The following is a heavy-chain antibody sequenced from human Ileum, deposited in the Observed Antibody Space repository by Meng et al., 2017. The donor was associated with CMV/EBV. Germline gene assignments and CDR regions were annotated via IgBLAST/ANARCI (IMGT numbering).Heavy chain of an antibody. J-gene: IGHJ4*02. CDR1: GFTFSDYY. Sequence: VQLVESGGGLGKPGGSLRCSWAASGFTFSDYYMSWIRQAPGKGLEWVSYISSSSSYTNYADSVKGRFTISRDNAKNSLYLQMNSLRAEDTAVYYCARDRSYADYWGQGTLVTVSS. V-gene: IGHV3-11*05. D-gene: IGHD3-16*01. CDR2: ISSSSSYT. CDR3: ARDRSYADY.